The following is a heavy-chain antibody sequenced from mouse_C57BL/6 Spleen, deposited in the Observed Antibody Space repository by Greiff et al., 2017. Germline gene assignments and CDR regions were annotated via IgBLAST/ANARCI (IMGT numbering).Heavy chain of an antibody. J-gene: IGHJ4*01. CDR1: GYSFTDYN. Sequence: VQLQQSGPELVKPGASVKISCKASGYSFTDYNMNWVKQSNGKSLEWIGVINPNYGTTSYNQKFKGKATLTVDQSSSTAYMQLNSLTSEDSAVYYWARSEAITTVVATENYAMDYWGQGTSVTVSS. V-gene: IGHV1-39*01. CDR3: ARSEAITTVVATENYAMDY. CDR2: INPNYGTT. D-gene: IGHD1-1*01.